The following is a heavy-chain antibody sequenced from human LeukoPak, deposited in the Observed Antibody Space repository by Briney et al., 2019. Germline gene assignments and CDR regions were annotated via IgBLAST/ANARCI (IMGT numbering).Heavy chain of an antibody. V-gene: IGHV1-24*01. CDR3: ATVQPRTVAGPY. CDR2: FDPEDGET. D-gene: IGHD6-19*01. J-gene: IGHJ4*02. CDR1: GYTLTELS. Sequence: ASVKVSCRVSGYTLTELSMHWVRQAPGKGLEWMGGFDPEDGETIYAQKFQGRVTMTEDTSTDTAYMELSSLRSEDTAVYYCATVQPRTVAGPYWGQGTLVTVSS.